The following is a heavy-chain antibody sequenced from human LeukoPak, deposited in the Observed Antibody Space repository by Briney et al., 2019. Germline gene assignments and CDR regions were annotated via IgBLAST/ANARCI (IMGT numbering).Heavy chain of an antibody. Sequence: IPSETLSLTCTVSGASLSSGGHYWNWIRQHPVKGLEWIGYIHFSGSTYYNPSLQSRVTISVDTSKSQFTLNLSSVTAADTAVYYCARDGESGFSHLFDNWGQGTLVTVSS. CDR2: IHFSGST. D-gene: IGHD5-12*01. V-gene: IGHV4-31*03. CDR1: GASLSSGGHY. CDR3: ARDGESGFSHLFDN. J-gene: IGHJ4*02.